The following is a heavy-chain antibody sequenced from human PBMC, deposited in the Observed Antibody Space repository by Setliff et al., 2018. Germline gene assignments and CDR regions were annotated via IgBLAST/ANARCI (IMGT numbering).Heavy chain of an antibody. J-gene: IGHJ6*03. D-gene: IGHD2-2*01. CDR2: INPSGEST. CDR3: ARGIIAYASWAPNKHAYYYYMDV. V-gene: IGHV1-46*01. Sequence: ASVKVSCKASGYTLSTHYMHWVRQAPGQGLEWMGLINPSGESTVYAEKVQGRVSMTRDTSTNTVYMDLESLKSGDTAIYYCARGIIAYASWAPNKHAYYYYMDVWGNGTTVTVSS. CDR1: GYTLSTHY.